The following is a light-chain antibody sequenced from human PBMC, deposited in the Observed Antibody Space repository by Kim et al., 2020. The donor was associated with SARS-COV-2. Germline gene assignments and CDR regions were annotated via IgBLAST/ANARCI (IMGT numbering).Light chain of an antibody. CDR3: NSRDSNDNVV. Sequence: VALGQTVRIKCQGASLRSNYATWYQQKPGQATILVIYGKNNRPSGIPDRFSGSSSGNTASLTITGTQAGDEADYYCNSRDSNDNVVFGGGTKLTVL. V-gene: IGLV3-19*01. CDR1: SLRSNY. J-gene: IGLJ2*01. CDR2: GKN.